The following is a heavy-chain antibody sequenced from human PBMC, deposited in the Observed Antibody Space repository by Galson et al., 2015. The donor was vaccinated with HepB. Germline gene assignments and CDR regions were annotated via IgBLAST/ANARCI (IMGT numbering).Heavy chain of an antibody. V-gene: IGHV3-30*18. J-gene: IGHJ2*01. CDR1: GFSFSSYS. Sequence: SLRLSCAASGFSFSSYSMNWVRQAPGKGLEWVAVISSGGGTQYLADSVRGRVTLSRDNPKNTVYLQMNSLGAEDAAVYYCAKEIMVHAGDWYFDLWGRGTLVTVSS. D-gene: IGHD2-8*01. CDR3: AKEIMVHAGDWYFDL. CDR2: ISSGGGTQ.